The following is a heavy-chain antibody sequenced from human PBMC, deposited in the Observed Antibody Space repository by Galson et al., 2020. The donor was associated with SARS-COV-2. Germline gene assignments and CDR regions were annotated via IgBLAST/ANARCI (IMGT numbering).Heavy chain of an antibody. CDR1: GASFSGNY. V-gene: IGHV4-34*01. CDR2: INDSGST. Sequence: SQASETLSLTCAVYGASFSGNYWSWIRQPPGKGLEYIGEINDSGSTSRNPSLKSRVTISTDTSKNQFSLNLTSVTAADTAVYYCARGRMSGYYYGMDVWGQGTTVTVSS. J-gene: IGHJ6*02. CDR3: ARGRMSGYYYGMDV.